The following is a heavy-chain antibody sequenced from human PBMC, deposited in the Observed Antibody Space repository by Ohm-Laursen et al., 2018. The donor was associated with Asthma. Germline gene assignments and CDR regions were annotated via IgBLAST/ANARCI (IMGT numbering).Heavy chain of an antibody. V-gene: IGHV1-3*01. CDR2: INAGNGIT. CDR3: AKVKYSSSFDY. D-gene: IGHD6-13*01. Sequence: SVKVSCKASGYTFTSYAMHWVRQAPGQRLEWMGWINAGNGITKYSQKFQGRVTITRDTSASTAYMELSSLRSEDTAMYYCAKVKYSSSFDYWGQGTLVSVSS. J-gene: IGHJ4*02. CDR1: GYTFTSYA.